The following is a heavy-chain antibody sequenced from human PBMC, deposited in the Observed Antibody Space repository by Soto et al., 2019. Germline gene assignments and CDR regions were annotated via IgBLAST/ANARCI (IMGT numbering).Heavy chain of an antibody. J-gene: IGHJ6*02. V-gene: IGHV4-59*01. Sequence: SETLSLTCTVSGGSISSYYWSWIRQPPGKGLEWIGYIYYSGSTNYNPSLKSRVTISVDTSKNQFSLKLSSVTAADTAVYYCARGIYGSGSYYNVYYYYYGMDVWGQGTTVTVSS. D-gene: IGHD3-10*01. CDR2: IYYSGST. CDR1: GGSISSYY. CDR3: ARGIYGSGSYYNVYYYYYGMDV.